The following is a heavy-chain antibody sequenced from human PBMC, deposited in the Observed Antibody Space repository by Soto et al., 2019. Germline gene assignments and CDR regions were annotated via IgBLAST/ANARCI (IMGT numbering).Heavy chain of an antibody. D-gene: IGHD3-16*01. CDR1: GFAFSSYS. V-gene: IGHV3-48*02. CDR3: VRDRNWAFDY. CDR2: VNSGSGTI. Sequence: EVQLVESGGGLVQPGGSLRLSCAASGFAFSSYSMNWVRQATGKGLEWISYVNSGSGTIYYADSVKGRFTISRDEAQNSLYLQMNSLGDEDTAVYYCVRDRNWAFDYWGQGTLVTVSS. J-gene: IGHJ4*02.